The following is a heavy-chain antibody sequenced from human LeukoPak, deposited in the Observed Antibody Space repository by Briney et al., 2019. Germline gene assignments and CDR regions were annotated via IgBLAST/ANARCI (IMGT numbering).Heavy chain of an antibody. CDR1: GGTFSSYA. D-gene: IGHD3-10*01. J-gene: IGHJ5*02. Sequence: SVKVSCKASGGTFSSYAISWVRQAPGQGLEWMGRIIPIFGIANYAQKFQGRVTITADKSTSTAYMELSSLRSEDTAVYYCARDSGYGSGSYYSSGFDPWGQGTLSPSPQ. CDR2: IIPIFGIA. V-gene: IGHV1-69*04. CDR3: ARDSGYGSGSYYSSGFDP.